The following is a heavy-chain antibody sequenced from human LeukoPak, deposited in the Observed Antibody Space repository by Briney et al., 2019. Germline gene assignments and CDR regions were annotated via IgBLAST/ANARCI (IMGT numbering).Heavy chain of an antibody. CDR2: TYYRSKWYN. D-gene: IGHD2-21*01. Sequence: SQTLSLTCAISGDXVSSNSAGWNWIRQSPSRGLEWLGRTYYRSKWYNDYAVSVKSRITINPDTSKNQFSLQLNSVTPEDTAVYYCAREGVVAGDLDYWGQGALVTVSS. J-gene: IGHJ4*02. CDR1: GDXVSSNSAG. CDR3: AREGVVAGDLDY. V-gene: IGHV6-1*01.